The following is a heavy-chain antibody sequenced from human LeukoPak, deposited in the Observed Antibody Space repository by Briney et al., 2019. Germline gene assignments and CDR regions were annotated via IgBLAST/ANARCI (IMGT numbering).Heavy chain of an antibody. Sequence: SETLSLTCPVSGGSISSGDYYWSWIRQPPGKGLEWIGYIYYSGSIYYNPSLKSRVTISLDTSKNQFSLKLSSVTAADTAVYFCARAPRGYNYGYGVFDFWGQGTLVTVSS. V-gene: IGHV4-30-4*01. D-gene: IGHD5-18*01. J-gene: IGHJ4*02. CDR2: IYYSGSI. CDR1: GGSISSGDYY. CDR3: ARAPRGYNYGYGVFDF.